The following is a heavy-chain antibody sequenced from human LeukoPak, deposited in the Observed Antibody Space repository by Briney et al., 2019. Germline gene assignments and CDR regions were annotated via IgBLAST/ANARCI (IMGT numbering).Heavy chain of an antibody. CDR1: GFSLRGFL. CDR2: IKYDGSEK. Sequence: PGGSLRLFWVVSGFSLRGFLMSWVRQAPGKGLECVATIKYDGSEKYYVDSVKGRFTISRDNTKNSLFPQMNSLRAEDTATYYCARTNLFDYWGQGTLVTVSS. V-gene: IGHV3-7*03. J-gene: IGHJ4*02. CDR3: ARTNLFDY.